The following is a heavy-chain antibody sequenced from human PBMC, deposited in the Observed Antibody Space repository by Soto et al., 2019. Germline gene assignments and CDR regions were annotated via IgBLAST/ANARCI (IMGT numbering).Heavy chain of an antibody. V-gene: IGHV3-33*01. CDR2: IWYDGSNK. D-gene: IGHD1-26*01. J-gene: IGHJ3*02. CDR3: ARGPRGRPLGAFDI. CDR1: GFTFSSYG. Sequence: GGSLRLSCAASGFTFSSYGMHWVRQAPGKGLEWVAVIWYDGSNKYYADSVKGRFTISRDNSKNTLYLQMNSLRAEDTAVYYCARGPRGRPLGAFDIWGQGTMVTVSS.